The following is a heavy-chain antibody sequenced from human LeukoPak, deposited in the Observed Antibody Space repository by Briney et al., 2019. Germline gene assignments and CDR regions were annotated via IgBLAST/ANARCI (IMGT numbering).Heavy chain of an antibody. J-gene: IGHJ1*01. CDR2: FDPEEGET. CDR3: ATLLVPNPSVVRGFFHH. Sequence: GASVKVSCKLSEYTLAELSIHWVRQAPGKGLEWMGGFDPEEGETIYAQQFQGRVTMTEDTSIDTAYMELISLRSEDTAVYYCATLLVPNPSVVRGFFHHWGPGTLLSVSS. V-gene: IGHV1-24*01. CDR1: EYTLAELS. D-gene: IGHD3-10*01.